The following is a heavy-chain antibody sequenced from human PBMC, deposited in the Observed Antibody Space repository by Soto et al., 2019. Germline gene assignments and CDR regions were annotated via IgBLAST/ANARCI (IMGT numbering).Heavy chain of an antibody. CDR2: ICGCRSYI. CDR1: GFTFISYS. Sequence: EVQLVESGGGLVKPGGSLRLSCAASGFTFISYSMNWVRQAPGKGLEWVSAICGCRSYIYYADSVKGRFTSYRDNAKNSLYLQMNSLRAEDTVVYYCARDSLYDRICYYRLPLVMDVWGQGTPVNVSS. D-gene: IGHD3-22*01. V-gene: IGHV3-21*01. J-gene: IGHJ6*02. CDR3: ARDSLYDRICYYRLPLVMDV.